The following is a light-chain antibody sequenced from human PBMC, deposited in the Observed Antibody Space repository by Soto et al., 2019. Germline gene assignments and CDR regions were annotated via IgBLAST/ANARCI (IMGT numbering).Light chain of an antibody. CDR1: QSVSSSY. V-gene: IGKV3-20*01. CDR3: QQYGSSIFT. Sequence: EIGLTQSPGTLSLSPGERATLSCRASQSVSSSYLAWYQQKPGQAPRLLIYGASSRATGIPDRFSGSGSGKDFTLTISRLEPEDFAVYYCQQYGSSIFTFGPGTKVDIK. J-gene: IGKJ3*01. CDR2: GAS.